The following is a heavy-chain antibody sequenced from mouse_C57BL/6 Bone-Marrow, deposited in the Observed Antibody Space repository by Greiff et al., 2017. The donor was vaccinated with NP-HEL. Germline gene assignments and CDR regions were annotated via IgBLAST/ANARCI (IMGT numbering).Heavy chain of an antibody. CDR1: GYTFTSYW. CDR2: IDPNSGGT. CDR3: ARAFITTVVAFDY. V-gene: IGHV1-72*01. Sequence: QVQLQQPGAELVKPGASVKLSCKASGYTFTSYWMHWVKQRPGRGLEWIGRIDPNSGGTKYNEKFKSKATLTVDKPSSTAYMQLSSLISEDSAVYYCARAFITTVVAFDYWGQGTTLTVSS. D-gene: IGHD1-1*01. J-gene: IGHJ2*01.